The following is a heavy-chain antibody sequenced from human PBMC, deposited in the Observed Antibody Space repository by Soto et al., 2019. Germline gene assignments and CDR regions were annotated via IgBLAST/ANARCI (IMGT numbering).Heavy chain of an antibody. CDR1: GGIFSSYA. V-gene: IGHV1-69*13. D-gene: IGHD1-26*01. CDR2: VIPVLGQA. Sequence: ASVKVSCKASGGIFSSYAISWLRQAPGQGLEWMGAVIPVLGQAYYAQALQDRVTITADESTRTAYMELSSLTSEDTAVYFCARVGGVGAPPGADYWGQGTLVTSPQ. J-gene: IGHJ4*02. CDR3: ARVGGVGAPPGADY.